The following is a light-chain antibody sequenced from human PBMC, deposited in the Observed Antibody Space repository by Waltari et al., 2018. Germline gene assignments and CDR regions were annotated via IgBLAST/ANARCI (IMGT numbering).Light chain of an antibody. CDR3: QQSLDSPYT. CDR1: QTIDVY. V-gene: IGKV1-39*01. Sequence: DIQMTQSPSSLSASGGDTVTLSCRASQTIDVYLNWYQQQPGKAPNLLIYAASTLLIGVPSRFSGFGSETEFTLTITGLQPEDFATYYCQQSLDSPYTFGQGTRLEI. CDR2: AAS. J-gene: IGKJ2*01.